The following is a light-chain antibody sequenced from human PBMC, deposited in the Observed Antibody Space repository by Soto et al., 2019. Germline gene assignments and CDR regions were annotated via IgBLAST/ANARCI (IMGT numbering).Light chain of an antibody. Sequence: DIQMTQSPSTLSASVGDRVTITCRASQSISSWLAWYQQKPGKAPKLLIYKASALESGVPSRFSGSGSGTHFTLTISSLQPDDFATYHCQQYESYSPLTFGGGTKVDIK. CDR2: KAS. CDR1: QSISSW. J-gene: IGKJ4*01. V-gene: IGKV1-5*03. CDR3: QQYESYSPLT.